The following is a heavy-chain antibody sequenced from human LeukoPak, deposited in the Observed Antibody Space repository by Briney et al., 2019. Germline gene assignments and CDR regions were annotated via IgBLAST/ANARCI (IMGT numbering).Heavy chain of an antibody. V-gene: IGHV3-49*04. CDR1: GFTFGDYA. CDR3: TRAPSLSWFDP. J-gene: IGHJ5*02. Sequence: GGSLRLSCTASGFTFGDYAVSWARQAPGKGLEWVGFIRSKTHGGTTEYAASVKGRFIISRDDSRSIAYLQMNSLKTEDTAVYYCTRAPSLSWFDPWGQGTLVTVPS. D-gene: IGHD3-10*01. CDR2: IRSKTHGGTT.